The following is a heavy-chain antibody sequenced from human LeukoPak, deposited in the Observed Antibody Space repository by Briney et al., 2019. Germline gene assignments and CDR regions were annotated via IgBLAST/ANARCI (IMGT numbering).Heavy chain of an antibody. CDR1: GFTFSSYG. CDR2: IRYDGSNK. J-gene: IGHJ4*02. D-gene: IGHD6-13*01. Sequence: GGSLRLTCAASGFTFSSYGMHWVRQAPGKGLEWVAFIRYDGSNKYYADSVKGRFTISRDNSKNTLYLQMNSLRAEDTAVYYCAKDLAAAGPFDYWGQGTLVTVSS. CDR3: AKDLAAAGPFDY. V-gene: IGHV3-30*02.